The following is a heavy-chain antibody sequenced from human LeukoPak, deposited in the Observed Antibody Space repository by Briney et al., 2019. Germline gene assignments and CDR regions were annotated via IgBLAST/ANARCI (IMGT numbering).Heavy chain of an antibody. D-gene: IGHD3-22*01. CDR1: GFTFNSHW. CDR2: ISGSGGST. V-gene: IGHV3-23*01. Sequence: GGSLRLSCAAPGFTFNSHWLHWVRQAPGKGLEWVSAISGSGGSTYYADSVKGRFTISRDNSKNTLYLQMNSLRAEDTAVYYCAKVVVISYYFDYWGQGTLVTVSS. J-gene: IGHJ4*02. CDR3: AKVVVISYYFDY.